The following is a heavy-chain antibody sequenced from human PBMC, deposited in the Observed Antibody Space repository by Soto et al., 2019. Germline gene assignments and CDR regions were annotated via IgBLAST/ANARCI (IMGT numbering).Heavy chain of an antibody. D-gene: IGHD3-3*01. CDR2: IFYDGSNK. CDR1: GFTFSSYS. CDR3: ARKKRSGYLYRDAFDI. J-gene: IGHJ3*02. Sequence: QVQLVESGGGVVQPGRSLRLSCADSGFTFSSYSIHWVRQAPGKGLEWVAVIFYDGSNKYYADSVKGRFTISRDNSKNTLSLQMNSLRAEDTAVYYCARKKRSGYLYRDAFDIWGQGTMVTVSS. V-gene: IGHV3-30-3*01.